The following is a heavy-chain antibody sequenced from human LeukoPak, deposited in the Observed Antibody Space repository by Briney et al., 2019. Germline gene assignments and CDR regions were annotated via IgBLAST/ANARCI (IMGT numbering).Heavy chain of an antibody. CDR1: GFTFSSYT. J-gene: IGHJ3*01. CDR2: INSDGSEG. D-gene: IGHD6-6*01. Sequence: AGGSLRLSCAASGFTFSSYTMSWSRQAPGKGLEWVASINSDGSEGYYADVVKGRFTISRDNAKNSLYLQINSLRAEDTAVYYCARSSYSSSSSVWDQGTMVTVSS. V-gene: IGHV3-7*03. CDR3: ARSSYSSSSSV.